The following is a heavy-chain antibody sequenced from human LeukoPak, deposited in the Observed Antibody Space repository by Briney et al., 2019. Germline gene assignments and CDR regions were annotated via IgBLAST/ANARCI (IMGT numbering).Heavy chain of an antibody. CDR1: GFIFTKYG. Sequence: GASVTVSCTASGFIFTKYGISWVRQAPGQGLEWVGWISGYNGDTNYAQKLQGRVTMTTDTSTTTAYMELRSLRSDDTAFYYCARDPSNTSGWKTWFDTWGQGTLVTVSS. CDR2: ISGYNGDT. V-gene: IGHV1-18*01. CDR3: ARDPSNTSGWKTWFDT. J-gene: IGHJ5*02. D-gene: IGHD6-19*01.